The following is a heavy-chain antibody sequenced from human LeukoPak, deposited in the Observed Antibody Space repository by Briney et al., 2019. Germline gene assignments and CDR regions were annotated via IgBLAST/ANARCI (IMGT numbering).Heavy chain of an antibody. J-gene: IGHJ4*02. CDR1: GYTFTSYG. CDR3: PRIAVAGSALGY. V-gene: IGHV1-18*01. D-gene: IGHD6-19*01. Sequence: ASVRVSCKASGYTFTSYGISWVRQAPGQGLEWMGWISAYNGNTNYAQKLQGRVTMTTDTSTSTAYMELRSLRSDDTAVYYCPRIAVAGSALGYWGQGTLVTVSS. CDR2: ISAYNGNT.